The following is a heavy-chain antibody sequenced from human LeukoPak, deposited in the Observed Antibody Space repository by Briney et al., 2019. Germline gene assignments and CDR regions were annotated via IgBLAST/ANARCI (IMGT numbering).Heavy chain of an antibody. CDR3: ARDKYMSGHVGSLFDP. V-gene: IGHV3-48*03. J-gene: IGHJ5*02. D-gene: IGHD1-1*01. CDR1: GFTFSSYE. CDR2: ISSSGSTI. Sequence: PGGSLRLSCAASGFTFSSYEMNWVRQAPGKGLEWVSYISSSGSTIYYADSVKGRFTISRDNAKNSLYLQMNSLRDEDTAVYYCARDKYMSGHVGSLFDPWGQGTLVIVSS.